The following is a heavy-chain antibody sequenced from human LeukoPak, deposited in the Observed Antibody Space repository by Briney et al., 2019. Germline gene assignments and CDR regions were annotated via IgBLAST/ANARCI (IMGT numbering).Heavy chain of an antibody. V-gene: IGHV3-23*01. Sequence: PGGSLRLSCAASGFTFSSYAMSWVRQAPGRGLEWVSAISGSGGSTYYADSVKGRFTISRHNSKNTLYLQMHSLRAEDTAVYYCAKGGRFYATGYCSGGSCYSALFDPGGQGTLVTVSS. CDR1: GFTFSSYA. CDR2: ISGSGGST. CDR3: AKGGRFYATGYCSGGSCYSALFDP. D-gene: IGHD2-15*01. J-gene: IGHJ5*02.